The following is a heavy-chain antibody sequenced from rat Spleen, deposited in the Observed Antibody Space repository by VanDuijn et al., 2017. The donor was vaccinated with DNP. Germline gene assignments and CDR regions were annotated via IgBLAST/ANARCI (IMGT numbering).Heavy chain of an antibody. CDR3: TTDNYSSPFDY. J-gene: IGHJ2*01. Sequence: EVQLMESGGGLVRPGRSLKLSCAASGFSFSKYNMAWVRQAPTKGLEWVASISSDVTNIYYGNSVKGLFNISRDNAKRSLYLQMDSLRSEDSATYYCTTDNYSSPFDYWGQGVMVTVSS. CDR2: ISSDVTNI. V-gene: IGHV5-20*01. CDR1: GFSFSKYN. D-gene: IGHD1-8*01.